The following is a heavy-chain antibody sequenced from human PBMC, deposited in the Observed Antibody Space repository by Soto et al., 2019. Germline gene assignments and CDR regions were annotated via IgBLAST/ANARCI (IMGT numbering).Heavy chain of an antibody. J-gene: IGHJ2*01. Sequence: EVQLVESGGGLVQPGRSLRLSCAASGFTFDDYAMHWVRQAPGKGLEWVSGISWNSGSIGYADSVKGRFTISRDNAKNSLYLQMNSLRAEDTALYYCAKEDASSSGWDSEWYFDLWGRGTLVTVSS. D-gene: IGHD6-19*01. V-gene: IGHV3-9*01. CDR1: GFTFDDYA. CDR3: AKEDASSSGWDSEWYFDL. CDR2: ISWNSGSI.